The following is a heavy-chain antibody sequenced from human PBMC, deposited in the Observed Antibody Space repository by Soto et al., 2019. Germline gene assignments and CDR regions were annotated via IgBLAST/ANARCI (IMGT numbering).Heavy chain of an antibody. Sequence: SETLSLTCTVSGGSISSSSYYWGWIRQPPGKGLEWIGSIYYSGSTYYNPSLKSRVTISVDTSKIQFSLKLSSVTAADTAVYYCARRIAAHNWFDPWGQGTLVTVSS. J-gene: IGHJ5*02. D-gene: IGHD6-13*01. CDR2: IYYSGST. CDR1: GGSISSSSYY. CDR3: ARRIAAHNWFDP. V-gene: IGHV4-39*01.